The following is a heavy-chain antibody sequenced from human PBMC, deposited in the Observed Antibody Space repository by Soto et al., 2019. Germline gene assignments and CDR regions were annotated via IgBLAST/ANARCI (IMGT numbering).Heavy chain of an antibody. CDR1: GGSISSGGYY. Sequence: TSETLSLTCTVSGGSISSGGYYWSWIRQHPGKGLEWIGYIYYSGSTYYNPSLKSRVTISVDTSKNQFSLKLSSVTAADTAVYYCARSLHFWSGYRRNYYGMDVWGQGTTVTVSS. D-gene: IGHD3-3*02. V-gene: IGHV4-31*03. CDR2: IYYSGST. J-gene: IGHJ6*02. CDR3: ARSLHFWSGYRRNYYGMDV.